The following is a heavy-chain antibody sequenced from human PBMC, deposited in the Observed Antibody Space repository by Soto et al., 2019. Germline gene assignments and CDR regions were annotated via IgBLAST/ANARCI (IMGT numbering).Heavy chain of an antibody. J-gene: IGHJ6*02. Sequence: ASVKVSCKASGYTFTGYYMHWVRQAPGQGLEWMGWINPNSGGTNYAQKFQGWVTMNRERSISTAYMELSRLRSDETAVYYCARSVRRYCSGGSCYQGDYYYGMDVWGQGTTVTVSS. CDR2: INPNSGGT. CDR1: GYTFTGYY. CDR3: ARSVRRYCSGGSCYQGDYYYGMDV. V-gene: IGHV1-2*04. D-gene: IGHD2-15*01.